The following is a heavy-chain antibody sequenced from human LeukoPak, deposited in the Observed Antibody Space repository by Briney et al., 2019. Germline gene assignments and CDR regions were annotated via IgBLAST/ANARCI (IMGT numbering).Heavy chain of an antibody. CDR2: ISGDESVK. J-gene: IGHJ4*02. D-gene: IGHD3-16*02. CDR1: GFSITKYW. V-gene: IGHV3-74*01. CDR3: VKFLSPVV. Sequence: GGSLRLSCAASGFSITKYWMHWVRQAPGKGLMWVSRISGDESVKDYADSVQGRSSISRDNAKNTVYLQMNSLRVDDTAVYYCVKFLSPVVWGQGALVTVSS.